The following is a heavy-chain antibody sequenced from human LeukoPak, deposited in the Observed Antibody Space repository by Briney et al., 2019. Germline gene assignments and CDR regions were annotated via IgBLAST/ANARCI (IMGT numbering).Heavy chain of an antibody. CDR2: IWYDGSNK. CDR3: VRDPSSSGWSFDY. J-gene: IGHJ4*02. D-gene: IGHD6-19*01. Sequence: GGSLSLFCAACGFIFKTHAMHCARQAPGKALEWVTMIWYDGSNKYYEDSVKGRFTISRDNSKNTVYLQMNSLRVEDTAVYYCVRDPSSSGWSFDYWGQGALVTVSS. V-gene: IGHV3-33*01. CDR1: GFIFKTHA.